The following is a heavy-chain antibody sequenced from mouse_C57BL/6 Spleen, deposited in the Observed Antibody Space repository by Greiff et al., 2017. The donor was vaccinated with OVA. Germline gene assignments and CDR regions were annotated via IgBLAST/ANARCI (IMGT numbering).Heavy chain of an antibody. J-gene: IGHJ4*01. V-gene: IGHV5-9*01. Sequence: EVKLVESGGDLVKPGGSLKLSCAASGFTFSSYGMSWVRQTPDKRLEWVATISGGGGNTYYPDSVKGRFTFSRDNAKTTLYLQMSSRRSEDTALSYFARREVFYYAMDYWGQGTSVTVSS. CDR1: GFTFSSYG. CDR3: ARREVFYYAMDY. CDR2: ISGGGGNT.